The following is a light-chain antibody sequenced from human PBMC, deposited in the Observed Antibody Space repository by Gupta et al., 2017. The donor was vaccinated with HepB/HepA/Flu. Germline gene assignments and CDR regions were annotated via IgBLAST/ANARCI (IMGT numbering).Light chain of an antibody. CDR1: QSISSW. J-gene: IGKJ3*01. V-gene: IGKV1-5*03. CDR2: TAS. CDR3: LSYIT. Sequence: DIQMTQSPSTLSASVGDRVTITCRASQSISSWLAGDQQKPGKAPKLLSYTASSLESGVKSRFSVSGSGTEFTRTTISMQPDDCATNDTLSYITFGHGARLDIK.